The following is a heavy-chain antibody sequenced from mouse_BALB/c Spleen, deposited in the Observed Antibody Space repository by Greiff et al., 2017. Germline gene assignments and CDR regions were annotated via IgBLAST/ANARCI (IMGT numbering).Heavy chain of an antibody. Sequence: VKLQESGAELVRPGVSVKISCKGSGYTFTDYAMHWVKQSHAKSLEWIGVISTYYGDASYNQKFKGKATMTVDKSSSTAYMELARLTSEDSAIYYCAREGNSFYAMDYWGQGTSVTVSS. CDR1: GYTFTDYA. D-gene: IGHD2-1*01. V-gene: IGHV1S137*01. J-gene: IGHJ4*01. CDR2: ISTYYGDA. CDR3: AREGNSFYAMDY.